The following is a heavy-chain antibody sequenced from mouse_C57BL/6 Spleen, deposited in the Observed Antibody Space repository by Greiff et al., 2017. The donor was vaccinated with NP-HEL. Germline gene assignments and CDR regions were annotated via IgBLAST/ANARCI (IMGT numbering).Heavy chain of an antibody. CDR1: GYTFTSYW. J-gene: IGHJ2*01. V-gene: IGHV1-64*01. CDR3: AREGGGDYFDY. CDR2: IHPNSGST. Sequence: VQLQQPGAELVKPGASVKLSCKASGYTFTSYWMHWVKQRPGQGLEWIGMIHPNSGSTNYNEKFKSKATLTVDKSSSTAYMQLSSLTSEDSAVYYCAREGGGDYFDYWGQGTTLTVSS. D-gene: IGHD1-1*02.